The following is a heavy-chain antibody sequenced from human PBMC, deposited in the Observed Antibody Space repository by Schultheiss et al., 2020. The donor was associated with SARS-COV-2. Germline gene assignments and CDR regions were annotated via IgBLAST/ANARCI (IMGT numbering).Heavy chain of an antibody. D-gene: IGHD3-22*01. V-gene: IGHV3-11*04. CDR2: ISRTGTTV. J-gene: IGHJ4*02. CDR1: GFNFSDYY. CDR3: ARSYDSSGYRDGVAY. Sequence: GGSLRLSCAASGFNFSDYYLTWIRQAPGKGLEWISYISRTGTTVYYADSVQGRFTISRDNAKNSLYLQMNSLRAEDTAVYYCARSYDSSGYRDGVAYWGQGTLVTVSS.